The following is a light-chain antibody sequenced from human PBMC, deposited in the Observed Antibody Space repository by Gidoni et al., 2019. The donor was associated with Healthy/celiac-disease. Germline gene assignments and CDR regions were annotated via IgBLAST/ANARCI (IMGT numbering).Light chain of an antibody. CDR2: WAS. J-gene: IGKJ2*04. Sequence: DTVLNQPSVSLPVSLGERATRNCKSSQSALYSSNNKNDLAWYQQKPGQPPKLLIYWASTRESGVPDRVSGSGSGTDFTLTMSSLQAEDVAVYYCQQYYSTACSFGQETKLEIK. CDR1: QSALYSSNNKND. CDR3: QQYYSTACS. V-gene: IGKV4-1*01.